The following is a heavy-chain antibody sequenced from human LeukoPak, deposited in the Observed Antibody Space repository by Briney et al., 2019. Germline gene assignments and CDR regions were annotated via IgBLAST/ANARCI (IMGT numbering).Heavy chain of an antibody. Sequence: GGSLRLSCAASGFTFSTYAMNWVRQTPGKGLESVSAISGTAGTIYYTDSVKGRFTISRDNSNNTLYLQMNSLRVEDTAVYYCARSPVTTSDRRYHFDYWGQGTLVTVSS. V-gene: IGHV3-23*01. CDR1: GFTFSTYA. CDR3: ARSPVTTSDRRYHFDY. J-gene: IGHJ4*02. D-gene: IGHD4-17*01. CDR2: ISGTAGTI.